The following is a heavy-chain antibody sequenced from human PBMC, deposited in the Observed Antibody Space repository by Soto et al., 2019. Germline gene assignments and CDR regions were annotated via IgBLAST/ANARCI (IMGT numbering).Heavy chain of an antibody. D-gene: IGHD4-4*01. J-gene: IGHJ4*02. V-gene: IGHV4-30-4*01. CDR1: GGSISSGDYY. Sequence: SETLSLTCTVSGGSISSGDYYWSWISQPPGKGLEWIGYIYYSGSTYYNPSLKSRVTISVDTSKNQFSLKLSSVTAADTAVYYCAREGGETTVIDYWGQGTLVTVSS. CDR2: IYYSGST. CDR3: AREGGETTVIDY.